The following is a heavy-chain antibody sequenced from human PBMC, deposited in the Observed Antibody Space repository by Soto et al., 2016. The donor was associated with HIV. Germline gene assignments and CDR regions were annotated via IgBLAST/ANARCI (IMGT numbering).Heavy chain of an antibody. CDR3: ARDHYYDVDLREYYFDF. Sequence: EVQLVESGGGLVKPGGSLRLSCAASGFPFSSYNMNWVRQAPGKGLEWVSSISNSISYIYYADSVKGRFTISRDNAKNSLYLQMNSLRAEDTAVYYCARDHYYDVDLREYYFDFWGQGTLVTVSS. CDR1: GFPFSSYN. J-gene: IGHJ4*02. V-gene: IGHV3-21*01. D-gene: IGHD3-22*01. CDR2: ISNSISYI.